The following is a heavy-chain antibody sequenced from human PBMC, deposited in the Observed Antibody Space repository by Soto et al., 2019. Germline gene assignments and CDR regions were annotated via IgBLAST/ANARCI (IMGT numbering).Heavy chain of an antibody. CDR2: IRTKAYGGTT. V-gene: IGHV3-49*03. CDR1: GFTFGDYA. J-gene: IGHJ6*03. D-gene: IGHD2-2*01. CDR3: ARTYVTDMVVVPAAKDYMDV. Sequence: GGSLRLSCTASGFTFGDYAMSWFRQAPGKGLEWVGFIRTKAYGGTTEYAASVKGRFTISRDDSKTIAYLQMNSLKTEDTAVYYCARTYVTDMVVVPAAKDYMDVWGKGTTVTVSS.